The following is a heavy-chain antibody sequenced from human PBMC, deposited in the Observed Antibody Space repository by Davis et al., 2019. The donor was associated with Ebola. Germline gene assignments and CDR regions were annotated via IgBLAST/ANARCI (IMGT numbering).Heavy chain of an antibody. V-gene: IGHV1-69*13. CDR3: ARVYGGYLDY. J-gene: IGHJ4*02. Sequence: AASVKVSCKASGGTFSSYAISWVRQAPGQGLEWMGGLIPIFGTANYAQKFQGRVTITADESTSTAYMELSSPRSEDTAVYYCARVYGGYLDYWGQGTLVTVSS. D-gene: IGHD4/OR15-4a*01. CDR1: GGTFSSYA. CDR2: LIPIFGTA.